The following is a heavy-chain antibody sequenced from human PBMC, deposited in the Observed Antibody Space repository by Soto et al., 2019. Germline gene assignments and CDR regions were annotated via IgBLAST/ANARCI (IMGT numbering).Heavy chain of an antibody. V-gene: IGHV1-2*02. CDR2: INPNSGDT. CDR3: AREASAVVSLDY. CDR1: GCIFTAYS. D-gene: IGHD2-15*01. J-gene: IGHJ4*02. Sequence: AAVKVPCKASGCIFTAYSMHWVRQPPGQGLEWLGWINPNSGDTIYAQKFQDRVTMSCDTSVSTAYLELSSLSSADTALYYCAREASAVVSLDYWGQGTLVTVSS.